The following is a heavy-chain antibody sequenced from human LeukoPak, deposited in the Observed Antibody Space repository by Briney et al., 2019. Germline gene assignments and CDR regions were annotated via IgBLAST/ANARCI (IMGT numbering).Heavy chain of an antibody. CDR1: GGSIYSYY. J-gene: IGHJ4*02. V-gene: IGHV4-59*01. CDR3: TRGAGWLIDY. Sequence: SETLSLTCTVSGGSIYSYYWSWIRQPPGKGLEGIGYIYNSGSTNYNPSLKSRVTISVDTSKNQVSLKLSSVTAADTAVYYCTRGAGWLIDYWGQGILVTVSS. CDR2: IYNSGST. D-gene: IGHD3-16*01.